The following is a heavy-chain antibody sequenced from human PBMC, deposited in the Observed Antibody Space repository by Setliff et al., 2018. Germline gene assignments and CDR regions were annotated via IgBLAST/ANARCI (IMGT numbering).Heavy chain of an antibody. D-gene: IGHD2-8*02. CDR3: ARARWWPLLDYYMDV. Sequence: SGGSLRLSCAASGFTFSSYSMNWVRQAPGKGLEWVSYISSSSSTIYYADSVKGRFTISRDNAKNSLYLQMNSLRAEDTAVYYCARARWWPLLDYYMDVWGKGTTVTVSS. J-gene: IGHJ6*03. CDR1: GFTFSSYS. V-gene: IGHV3-48*01. CDR2: ISSSSSTI.